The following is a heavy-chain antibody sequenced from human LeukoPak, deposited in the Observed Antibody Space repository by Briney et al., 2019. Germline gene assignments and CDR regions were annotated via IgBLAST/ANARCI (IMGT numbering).Heavy chain of an antibody. Sequence: GSLRLSCAASGFTVSSNYMSWVRQAPGKGLEWVSVIYSGGSTYYADSVKGRFTISRDNSKNTLYLQMNSLRAEDTAVYYCARVDYGDYGFDYWGQGTLATVSS. V-gene: IGHV3-66*01. CDR3: ARVDYGDYGFDY. CDR2: IYSGGST. CDR1: GFTVSSNY. J-gene: IGHJ4*02. D-gene: IGHD4-17*01.